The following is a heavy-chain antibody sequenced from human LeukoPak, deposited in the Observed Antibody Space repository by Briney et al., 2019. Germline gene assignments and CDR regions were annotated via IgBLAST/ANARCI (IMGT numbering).Heavy chain of an antibody. J-gene: IGHJ6*03. CDR1: GGFISSYY. Sequence: SETLSLTCTVSGGFISSYYWNWIRQPAGKGLEWIGRIYTSGSTNYNPSLTSRVAISVDTSKNQFSLKLRSVTAADTAVYYCARDRVGQQLVGRKYYYYYMDVWGKGNTVTISS. V-gene: IGHV4-4*07. D-gene: IGHD6-13*01. CDR2: IYTSGST. CDR3: ARDRVGQQLVGRKYYYYYMDV.